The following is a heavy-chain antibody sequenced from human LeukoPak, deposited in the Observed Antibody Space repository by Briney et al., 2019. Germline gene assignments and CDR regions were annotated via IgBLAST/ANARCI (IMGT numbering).Heavy chain of an antibody. V-gene: IGHV3-48*03. CDR3: ARGVYYGMDV. CDR1: GFTFSSYE. Sequence: PGGSLRLSCAASGFTFSSYEMNWVRQAPGKGLESVSYISSSGSTIYYADSVKGRFTISRDNAKNSLDLQRNSLRVEYTAVYYCARGVYYGMDVWGKGTTVTVSS. J-gene: IGHJ6*04. CDR2: ISSSGSTI.